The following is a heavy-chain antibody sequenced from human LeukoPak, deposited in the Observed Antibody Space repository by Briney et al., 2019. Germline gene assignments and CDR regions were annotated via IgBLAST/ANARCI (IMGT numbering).Heavy chain of an antibody. CDR3: ARVETMIRSRYFDL. D-gene: IGHD3-10*01. Sequence: PSETLSLTCTVSGGSIDSYCWSWIRQPAGKGLEWIGRIYTSGSTNYNPSLKSRVSMSVDTSENQFSLKLRSVTAADTAVYYCARVETMIRSRYFDLWGRGTLVTVSS. CDR1: GGSIDSYC. J-gene: IGHJ2*01. CDR2: IYTSGST. V-gene: IGHV4-4*07.